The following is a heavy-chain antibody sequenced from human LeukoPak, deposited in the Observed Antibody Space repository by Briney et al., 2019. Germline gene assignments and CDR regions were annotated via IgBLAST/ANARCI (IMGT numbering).Heavy chain of an antibody. J-gene: IGHJ6*03. D-gene: IGHD2/OR15-2a*01. V-gene: IGHV3-7*01. CDR1: GFTFSSYW. CDR2: IKQDESEK. CDR3: TRDRTTYYYYYMDV. Sequence: GGSLRLSCAASGFTFSSYWMSWVRQAPGKGLEWVANIKQDESEKYYVDSVKGRFTISRDDAKNSLYLQMNSLRAEDTAVYYCTRDRTTYYYYYMDVWGKGTTVTVSS.